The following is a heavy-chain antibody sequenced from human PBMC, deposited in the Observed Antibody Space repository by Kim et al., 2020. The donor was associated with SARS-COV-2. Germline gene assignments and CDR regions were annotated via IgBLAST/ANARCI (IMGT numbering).Heavy chain of an antibody. CDR1: GGTFSSYA. Sequence: SVKVSCKASGGTFSSYAISWVRQAPGQGLEWMGRIIPIFGIANYAQKFQGRVTITADKSTSTAYMELSSLRSEDTAVYYCARGLYGDYGGWFDPWGQGTLVTVSS. J-gene: IGHJ5*02. CDR3: ARGLYGDYGGWFDP. D-gene: IGHD4-17*01. CDR2: IIPIFGIA. V-gene: IGHV1-69*04.